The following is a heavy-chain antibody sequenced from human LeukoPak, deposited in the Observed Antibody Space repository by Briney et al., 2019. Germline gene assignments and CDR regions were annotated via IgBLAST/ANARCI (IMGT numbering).Heavy chain of an antibody. CDR2: IKQDGSEK. V-gene: IGHV3-7*01. J-gene: IGHJ5*02. D-gene: IGHD6-13*01. CDR3: ARLILRGSSWQHNWFDP. Sequence: GGSLRLSCTASGFTFTTYWMSWVRQAPGKGLEWVANIKQDGSEKYYVDSVKGRFTISRDNAKNSLYLQMSSLRAEDTAVYYCARLILRGSSWQHNWFDPWGQRTLVTVSS. CDR1: GFTFTTYW.